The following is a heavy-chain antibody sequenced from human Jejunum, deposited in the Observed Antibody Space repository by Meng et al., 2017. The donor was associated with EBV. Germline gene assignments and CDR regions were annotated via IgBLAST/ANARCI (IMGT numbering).Heavy chain of an antibody. CDR1: GFTFSGFA. Sequence: QGLLWDVGGGMVQPGRSLRLSCEASGFTFSGFAMHWVRQAPGKGLEWVALTSYDETDKYYADSVKGRFIISRDNSNNTLSLQMNSLRAEDSAVYYCARGGGSRSWSFDYWGQGTLVTVSS. CDR3: ARGGGSRSWSFDY. D-gene: IGHD6-13*01. V-gene: IGHV3-30-3*01. CDR2: TSYDETDK. J-gene: IGHJ4*02.